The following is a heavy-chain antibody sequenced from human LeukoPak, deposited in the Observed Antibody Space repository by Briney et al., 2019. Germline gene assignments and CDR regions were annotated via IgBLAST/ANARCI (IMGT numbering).Heavy chain of an antibody. D-gene: IGHD6-19*01. CDR3: SQAVSNAFDI. V-gene: IGHV4-34*01. Sequence: SETLSLTCAVYGGSFNGYYWSWIRQPPGKGLEWIGEINHSGSTNYNPSLKSRVTISVDTSKNQFPLKLSSVTAADTAVYYCSQAVSNAFDIWGQGTMVTVSS. CDR1: GGSFNGYY. J-gene: IGHJ3*02. CDR2: INHSGST.